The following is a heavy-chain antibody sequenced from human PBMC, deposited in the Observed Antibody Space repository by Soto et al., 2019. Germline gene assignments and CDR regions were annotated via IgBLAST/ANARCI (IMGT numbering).Heavy chain of an antibody. CDR2: TYHRGST. CDR1: GVSISSYF. Sequence: SETLSLTCSVSGVSISSYFWSWIRQAPGGGLEWVGYTYHRGSTNYSPSLKSRVAISLDTSENQFSLKVNSVTAADTAVYYCARIGGYHGPLDYWGQGTPVTVSS. D-gene: IGHD6-25*01. J-gene: IGHJ4*02. CDR3: ARIGGYHGPLDY. V-gene: IGHV4-59*01.